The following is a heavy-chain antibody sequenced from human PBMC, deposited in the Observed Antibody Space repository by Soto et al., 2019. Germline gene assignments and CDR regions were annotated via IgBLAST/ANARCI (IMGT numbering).Heavy chain of an antibody. Sequence: QVQLVQSGAEVKKPGSSVKVSCKASGGTFSSYAISWVRQAHGPGLEWMGGFIPIFGTANYAQKFQGRVTITADESTSTAYMGLSSLRSEDTAVYYCARDAGPTPNWFGPWGEGTLVTVSS. CDR3: ARDAGPTPNWFGP. CDR1: GGTFSSYA. J-gene: IGHJ5*02. CDR2: FIPIFGTA. V-gene: IGHV1-69*01. D-gene: IGHD4-17*01.